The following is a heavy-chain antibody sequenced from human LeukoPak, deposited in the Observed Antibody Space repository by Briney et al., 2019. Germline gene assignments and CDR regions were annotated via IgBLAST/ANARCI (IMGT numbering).Heavy chain of an antibody. J-gene: IGHJ4*02. V-gene: IGHV1-46*01. CDR2: INPSGGST. Sequence: ASVKVSCKASGYTFTSYYMHWVRQAPGQGLEWMGIINPSGGSTSHAQKFQGRVTMTRDTSTSTVYMELSSLRSEDTAVYYCARSRHPYYYDSSGPHFDYWGQGTLVTVSS. D-gene: IGHD3-22*01. CDR1: GYTFTSYY. CDR3: ARSRHPYYYDSSGPHFDY.